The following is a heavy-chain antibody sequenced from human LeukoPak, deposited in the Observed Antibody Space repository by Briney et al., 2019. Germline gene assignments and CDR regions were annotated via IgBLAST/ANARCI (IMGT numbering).Heavy chain of an antibody. V-gene: IGHV3-15*01. CDR2: IKSKTDGGTT. D-gene: IGHD6-13*01. CDR3: AGSWYEAFDI. CDR1: GFTFSNAW. J-gene: IGHJ3*02. Sequence: PGGSLRLSCAASGFTFSNAWMSWVRQAPGKGLEWVGRIKSKTDGGTTDYAAPVKGRFTISRDNSKKTLYLQMNSLRAEDTAVYYCAGSWYEAFDIWGQGTMVTVSS.